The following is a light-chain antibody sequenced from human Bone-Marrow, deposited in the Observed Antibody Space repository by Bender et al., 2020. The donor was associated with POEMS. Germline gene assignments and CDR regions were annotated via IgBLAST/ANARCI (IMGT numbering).Light chain of an antibody. CDR1: SSDVGGYNL. V-gene: IGLV2-14*02. CDR3: SSYTDNNNVV. Sequence: QSDLTQPASVSGSPGQSITISCTGTSSDVGGYNLVSWYQQHPGKAPKLMIYEVTNRPSGVSSRFSGSRSGSTASLTISGLQAEDEADYYCSSYTDNNNVVFGGGTKLTAL. J-gene: IGLJ2*01. CDR2: EVT.